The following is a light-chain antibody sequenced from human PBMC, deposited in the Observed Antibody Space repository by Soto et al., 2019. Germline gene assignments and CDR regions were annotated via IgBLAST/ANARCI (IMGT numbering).Light chain of an antibody. CDR3: QQYGRSPLT. Sequence: EKVLRRSPATLSVSPGERATLSCRASQSVNQKLGWYQQKPGQPPRLLIFGASTRANGIPARFSGSGSGTDFTLTISRLEPEDFAVYHCQQYGRSPLTFGGRTKVDIK. V-gene: IGKV3-20*01. CDR1: QSVNQK. J-gene: IGKJ4*01. CDR2: GAS.